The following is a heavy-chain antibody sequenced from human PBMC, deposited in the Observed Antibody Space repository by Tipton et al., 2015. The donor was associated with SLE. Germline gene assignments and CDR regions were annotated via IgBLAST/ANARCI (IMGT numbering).Heavy chain of an antibody. CDR2: ISGSGGST. CDR3: ASGRGYSYGNYFDY. J-gene: IGHJ4*02. D-gene: IGHD5-18*01. Sequence: LSLTCAASGFTFSSYAMSWVRQAPGKGLEWVSAISGSGGSTYYADSVKGRFTISRDNSKNTLYLQMNSLRAEDTAVYYCASGRGYSYGNYFDYWGQGTLVTVSS. V-gene: IGHV3-23*01. CDR1: GFTFSSYA.